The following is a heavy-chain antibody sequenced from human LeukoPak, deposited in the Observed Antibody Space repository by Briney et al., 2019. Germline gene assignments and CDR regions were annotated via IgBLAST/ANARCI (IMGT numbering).Heavy chain of an antibody. J-gene: IGHJ6*02. CDR3: AKELMYYYGSGYDYGIDV. CDR1: GFTFSSYA. CDR2: MSGSGGTT. V-gene: IGHV3-23*01. Sequence: GGSLRLSCAASGFTFSSYAMSWVRQAPGKGLEWVSSMSGSGGTTYYADSVKGRFIISRDNSKNTLYLQMNSLRAEDTALYYCAKELMYYYGSGYDYGIDVWGQGTTVTVSS. D-gene: IGHD3-10*01.